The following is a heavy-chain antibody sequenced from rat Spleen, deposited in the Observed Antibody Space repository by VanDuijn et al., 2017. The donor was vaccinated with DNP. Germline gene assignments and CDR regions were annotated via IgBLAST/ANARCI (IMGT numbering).Heavy chain of an antibody. CDR3: ARGVSSYYGYNSNWYFDC. CDR2: ISYSGRT. CDR1: GYSITSNY. V-gene: IGHV3-1*01. J-gene: IGHJ1*01. D-gene: IGHD1-9*01. Sequence: EVQLQESGSGLVKPSQSLSLTCSVTGYSITSNYWGWIRKFPGNKLEYIGHISYSGRTGYNPSLKSRISITRDTSKNQFFLQLNSVTTEDTATYYCARGVSSYYGYNSNWYFDCWGPGTAVTVSS.